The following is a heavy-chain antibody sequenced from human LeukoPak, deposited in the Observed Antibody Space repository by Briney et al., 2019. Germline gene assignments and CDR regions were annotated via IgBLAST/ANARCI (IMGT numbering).Heavy chain of an antibody. CDR1: GFTFSSYA. V-gene: IGHV3-30-3*01. D-gene: IGHD1-26*01. Sequence: GGSLRLSCAASGFTFSSYAMHWVRQAPGKGLEWVAVISYDGSNKYYADSVKGRFTISRDNSMNTLYLQMNSLRAEDTAVYYCARDSVGATNYFDYWGQGTLVTVSS. CDR3: ARDSVGATNYFDY. CDR2: ISYDGSNK. J-gene: IGHJ4*02.